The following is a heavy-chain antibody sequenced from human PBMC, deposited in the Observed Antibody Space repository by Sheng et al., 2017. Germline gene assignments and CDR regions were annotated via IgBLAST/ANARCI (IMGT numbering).Heavy chain of an antibody. CDR1: GYSISSGYY. D-gene: IGHD3-3*01. J-gene: IGHJ5*02. CDR2: IYHSGST. V-gene: IGHV4-38-2*01. CDR3: ARGDYNFWSDFYIGGWFDP. Sequence: QVQLQESGPGLVKPSETLSLTCAVSGYSISSGYYWAWIRQPPGKGLEWIGTIYHSGSTYYNPSLESRVIISVDSSKNQLSLKLSSVTAADTAVYFCARGDYNFWSDFYIGGWFDPWGQGTLVTVSS.